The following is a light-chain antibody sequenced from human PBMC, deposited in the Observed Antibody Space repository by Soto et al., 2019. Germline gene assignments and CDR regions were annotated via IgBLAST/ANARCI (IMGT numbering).Light chain of an antibody. CDR3: SSYAGSNVWV. J-gene: IGLJ3*02. Sequence: QSVLTQPPSASGSPGQSVTISCTGSNTDIGSYNYVSWYQQHPGKAPQVIIYEVTKRPSGVSARFSGSRSGNTASLTVSGLQAEDEADYYCSSYAGSNVWVFGGGTKLTVL. V-gene: IGLV2-8*01. CDR1: NTDIGSYNY. CDR2: EVT.